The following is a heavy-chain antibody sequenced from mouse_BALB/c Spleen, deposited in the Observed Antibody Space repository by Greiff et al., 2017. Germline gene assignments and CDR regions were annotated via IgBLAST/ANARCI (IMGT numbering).Heavy chain of an antibody. J-gene: IGHJ2*01. D-gene: IGHD2-10*02. CDR1: GYTFTSYW. Sequence: VQLKESGTVLARPGASVKMSCKASGYTFTSYWMHWVKQRPGQGLEWIGAIYPGNSDTSYNQKFKGKAKLTAVTSTSTAYMELSSLTNEDSAVYYCTRDVYGNTLFDYWGQGTTLTVSS. CDR2: IYPGNSDT. V-gene: IGHV1-5*01. CDR3: TRDVYGNTLFDY.